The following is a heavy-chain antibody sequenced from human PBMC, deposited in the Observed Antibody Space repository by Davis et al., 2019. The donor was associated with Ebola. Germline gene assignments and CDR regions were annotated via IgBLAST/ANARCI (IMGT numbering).Heavy chain of an antibody. Sequence: ASVKVSCKASGYTFTSYGITWVRQAPGQGLEWMGWINPHNGNTNYAQNVQGRVTMTTDTSTSTAYMEVGSLRSDDTAVYYCARGRGGITTTFDPWGQGTLVTVSS. CDR3: ARGRGGITTTFDP. V-gene: IGHV1-18*04. J-gene: IGHJ5*02. CDR2: INPHNGNT. D-gene: IGHD3-10*01. CDR1: GYTFTSYG.